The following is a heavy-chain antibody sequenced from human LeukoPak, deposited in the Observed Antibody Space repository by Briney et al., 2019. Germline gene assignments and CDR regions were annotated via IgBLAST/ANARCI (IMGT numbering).Heavy chain of an antibody. V-gene: IGHV3-66*01. J-gene: IGHJ4*02. CDR3: ARGIDYCSGGSCYEGLIDY. CDR1: GFTVSSNY. D-gene: IGHD2-15*01. CDR2: IYSGGST. Sequence: GGSLRLSCAASGFTVSSNYMSWVRQAPGKGLEWVSVIYSGGSTYYADSVKGRFTISRDNSKNTLYLQMNSLRAGDTAVYYCARGIDYCSGGSCYEGLIDYWGQGTLVTVSS.